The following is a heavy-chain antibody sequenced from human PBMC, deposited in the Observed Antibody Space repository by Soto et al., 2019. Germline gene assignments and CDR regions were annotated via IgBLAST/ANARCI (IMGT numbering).Heavy chain of an antibody. V-gene: IGHV3-7*03. D-gene: IGHD5-12*01. CDR3: ARGGLHRSGYEYYYYYYGLDV. CDR2: VQQDGSEK. CDR1: GFTFNSYW. Sequence: EGQLVESGGGLVQPGESQRLSCAGSGFTFNSYWMSWVRQAPGKGLEWVAKVQQDGSEKYYVDSVKGRFTISRDNAKNSVYLQMNSLRVEDTAVYYCARGGLHRSGYEYYYYYYGLDVWGQGTTVTVAS. J-gene: IGHJ6*02.